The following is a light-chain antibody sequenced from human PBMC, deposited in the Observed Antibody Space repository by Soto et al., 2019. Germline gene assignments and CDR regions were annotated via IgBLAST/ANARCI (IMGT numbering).Light chain of an antibody. CDR3: QQRSNWPPIT. CDR2: GAY. Sequence: IVLTHSPGTLSLSPGERSTLSCRASQSVSNSFLAWYQQNPGQAPRLILSGAYSRATGIPDRFSGSGSGTDFTLTISSLEPEDFAVYYCQQRSNWPPITCGQGTRLEIK. V-gene: IGKV3D-20*02. CDR1: QSVSNSF. J-gene: IGKJ5*01.